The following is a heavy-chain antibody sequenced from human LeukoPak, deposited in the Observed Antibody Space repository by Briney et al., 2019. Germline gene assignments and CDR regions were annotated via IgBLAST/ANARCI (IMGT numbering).Heavy chain of an antibody. D-gene: IGHD3-22*01. CDR3: AKDVDSSGYYLSFDY. J-gene: IGHJ4*02. Sequence: GGSLRLSCAASGFTFSSYWMHWVRQAPGKGLEWVSAISGSGGNTYYADSVKGRFTLSRDNSKNTLYLQMNSLRAEDTAVYYCAKDVDSSGYYLSFDYWGQGTLVTVSS. CDR2: ISGSGGNT. V-gene: IGHV3-23*01. CDR1: GFTFSSYW.